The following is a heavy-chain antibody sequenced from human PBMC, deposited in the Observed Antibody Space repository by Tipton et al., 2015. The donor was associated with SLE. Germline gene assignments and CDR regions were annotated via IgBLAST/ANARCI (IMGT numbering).Heavy chain of an antibody. Sequence: TLSLTCAVYGGSFSGYYWSWIRRPPGKGLEWIGEINHSGSTNYNPSLKSRVTISVDTSKNQFSLTLTSVTAADTAVYYCAREWSSFDFWGQGTLVTVSS. J-gene: IGHJ4*02. CDR3: AREWSSFDF. D-gene: IGHD2-15*01. V-gene: IGHV4-34*01. CDR2: INHSGST. CDR1: GGSFSGYY.